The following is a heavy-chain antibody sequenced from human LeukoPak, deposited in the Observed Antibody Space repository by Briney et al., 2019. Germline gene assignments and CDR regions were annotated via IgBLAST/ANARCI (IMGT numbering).Heavy chain of an antibody. CDR2: MHNSGST. CDR1: GGSISSYY. J-gene: IGHJ4*02. V-gene: IGHV4-59*12. Sequence: SETLSLTFTVSGGSISSYYWGWIRQPPGKGLEWIGNMHNSGSTHYNPSLKSRVTISLDTSSNQFSLRLNSVTAADTAVYYCARRITYGRTFDYWGQGILVTVSS. D-gene: IGHD2-15*01. CDR3: ARRITYGRTFDY.